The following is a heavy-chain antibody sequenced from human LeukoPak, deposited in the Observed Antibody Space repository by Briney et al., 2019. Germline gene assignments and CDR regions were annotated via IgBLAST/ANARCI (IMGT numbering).Heavy chain of an antibody. Sequence: SETLSLTCSVSGVSISSGSNYWGWIRQPPGKTLEWIGSIYSSGSTYYNPSLKSRVITLFDTAKNHFSLNLSSVTAADTAVYYCARSDGYGLIGIWGQGTMVTVSS. CDR1: GVSISSGSNY. CDR3: ARSDGYGLIGI. D-gene: IGHD3-10*01. V-gene: IGHV4-39*07. J-gene: IGHJ3*02. CDR2: IYSSGST.